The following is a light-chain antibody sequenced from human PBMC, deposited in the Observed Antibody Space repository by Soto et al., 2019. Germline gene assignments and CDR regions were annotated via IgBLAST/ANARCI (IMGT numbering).Light chain of an antibody. Sequence: QSALTQPASVSGSPGQSITISCTGTSSDVGGYNYVSWFQQHPGKAPKLKIYEVSNRPSGVSNRFSGSKSGNTASLTISELQAEDEADYYCTSFTTISTWVFGSGTKVTVL. CDR3: TSFTTISTWV. CDR1: SSDVGGYNY. V-gene: IGLV2-14*01. J-gene: IGLJ3*02. CDR2: EVS.